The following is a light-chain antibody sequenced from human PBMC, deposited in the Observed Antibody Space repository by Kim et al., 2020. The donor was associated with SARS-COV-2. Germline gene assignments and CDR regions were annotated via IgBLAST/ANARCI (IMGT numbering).Light chain of an antibody. V-gene: IGKV3-20*01. Sequence: EIVLTQSPGTLSLSPGERATLSCRASQSVSSSYFAWYQKRPGQATRLLIYGASSRATGIPDRFSCSWAGTDFTITISRLEPEYFAVYYCQQYGSSPYTLGKGTKLEI. CDR2: GAS. J-gene: IGKJ2*01. CDR3: QQYGSSPYT. CDR1: QSVSSSY.